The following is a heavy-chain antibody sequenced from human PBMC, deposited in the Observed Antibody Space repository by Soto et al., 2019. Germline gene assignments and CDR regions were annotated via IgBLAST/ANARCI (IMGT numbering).Heavy chain of an antibody. CDR2: INDRGSI. V-gene: IGHV4-34*01. CDR1: GGSFSGYY. D-gene: IGHD3-9*01. J-gene: IGHJ2*01. CDR3: ARESHDILAGPPWGWYFDR. Sequence: QVQLQQWGAGPLRPLETLSLTCGVSGGSFSGYYWAWIRQSPGKGLEWIGEINDRGSINYNPSLKSRVSISVDTSKNHYSLNLRSVTAADTAVYYCARESHDILAGPPWGWYFDRWGRGTLVTVSS.